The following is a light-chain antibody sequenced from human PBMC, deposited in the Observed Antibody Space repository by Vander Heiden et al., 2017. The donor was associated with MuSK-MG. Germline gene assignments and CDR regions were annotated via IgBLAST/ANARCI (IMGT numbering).Light chain of an antibody. Sequence: SYVLTQPPSVSVAPGKTARITCGGNNIGSKSVHWYQQKPGQAPVLVIYYDSDRPSGIPERFSGSNSGNTATLTISRVEAGDEADYYCQVWDSSSDRVVFGGGTKL. J-gene: IGLJ2*01. CDR3: QVWDSSSDRVV. V-gene: IGLV3-21*04. CDR2: YDS. CDR1: NIGSKS.